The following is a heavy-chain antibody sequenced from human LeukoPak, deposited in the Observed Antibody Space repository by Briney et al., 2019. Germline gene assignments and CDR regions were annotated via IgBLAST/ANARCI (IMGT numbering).Heavy chain of an antibody. J-gene: IGHJ4*02. CDR2: ISSSSSTI. CDR1: GFTFSSYS. CDR3: ARELALGWYNHFDY. D-gene: IGHD1-14*01. V-gene: IGHV3-48*01. Sequence: TGGSLRLSCAASGFTFSSYSMNWVRQAPGKGLEWVSYISSSSSTIYYADSVKGRFTISRDNAKNSLYLQMNSLRAEDTAVYYCARELALGWYNHFDYWGQGTLVTVSS.